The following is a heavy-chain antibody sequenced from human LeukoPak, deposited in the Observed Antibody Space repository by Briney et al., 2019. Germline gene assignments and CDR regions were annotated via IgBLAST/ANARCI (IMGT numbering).Heavy chain of an antibody. D-gene: IGHD3-10*01. Sequence: SQTLSLTCTVSGGSISSYYWSWIRQPAGKGLEWIGRIYTSGSTNYNPSLKSRFTMSVDTSKNQFSLKLSSVTAADTAVYYCAREGDGLWFGEHHFDYWGQGTLVTVSS. CDR2: IYTSGST. J-gene: IGHJ4*02. CDR3: AREGDGLWFGEHHFDY. V-gene: IGHV4-4*07. CDR1: GGSISSYY.